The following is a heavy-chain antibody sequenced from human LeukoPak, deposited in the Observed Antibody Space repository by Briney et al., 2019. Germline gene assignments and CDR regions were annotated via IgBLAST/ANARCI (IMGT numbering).Heavy chain of an antibody. CDR3: ARDLEYSSSCPGY. CDR1: GFTFDHYA. V-gene: IGHV3-7*01. D-gene: IGHD6-13*01. J-gene: IGHJ4*02. CDR2: IKQDGSEK. Sequence: GGSLRLSCAASGFTFDHYAMSWVRQAPGKGLEWVANIKQDGSEKYYVDSVKGRFTISRDNAKNSLYLQMNSLRAEDTAVYYCARDLEYSSSCPGYWGQGTLVTVSS.